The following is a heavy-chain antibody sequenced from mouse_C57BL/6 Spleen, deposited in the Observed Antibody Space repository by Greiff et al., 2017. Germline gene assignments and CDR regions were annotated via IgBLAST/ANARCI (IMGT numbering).Heavy chain of an antibody. J-gene: IGHJ2*01. V-gene: IGHV1-50*01. CDR3: ARSRRITPEDY. D-gene: IGHD1-1*01. CDR2: IDPSDSYT. Sequence: VQLQQPGAELVKPGASVKLSCKASGYTFTSYWMQWVKQRPGQGLEWIGEIDPSDSYTNYNQKFKGKATLTVDTSSSTAYMQLSSLTSEDAAVYYCARSRRITPEDYWGQGTTLTVSS. CDR1: GYTFTSYW.